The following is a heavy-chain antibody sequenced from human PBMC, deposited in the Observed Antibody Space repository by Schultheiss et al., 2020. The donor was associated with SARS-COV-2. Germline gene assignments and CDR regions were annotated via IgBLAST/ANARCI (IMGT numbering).Heavy chain of an antibody. D-gene: IGHD2-2*01. Sequence: SETLSLTCTVSGGSISSGGYYWSWIRQHPGKGLEWIGEINHSGSTNYNPSLKSRVTISVDTSKNQFSLKLSSVTAADTAVYYCARDCSSTSCYRYFDYWGQGTLVTVSS. CDR1: GGSISSGGYY. J-gene: IGHJ4*02. V-gene: IGHV4-39*07. CDR2: INHSGST. CDR3: ARDCSSTSCYRYFDY.